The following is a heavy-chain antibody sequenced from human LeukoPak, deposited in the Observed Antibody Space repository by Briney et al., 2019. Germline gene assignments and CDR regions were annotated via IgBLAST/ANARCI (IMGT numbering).Heavy chain of an antibody. D-gene: IGHD1-26*01. J-gene: IGHJ4*02. V-gene: IGHV5-51*01. CDR3: ARSNSESYYPFDF. Sequence: GESLKISCEASGYRFTSYWIGWVRQMPGKGLEWMGIIYPGDSDTRHSPSFQGQVTISVDKSITTAYLQWSSLKASDTAMYYCARSNSESYYPFDFWGRGTLVTVSS. CDR1: GYRFTSYW. CDR2: IYPGDSDT.